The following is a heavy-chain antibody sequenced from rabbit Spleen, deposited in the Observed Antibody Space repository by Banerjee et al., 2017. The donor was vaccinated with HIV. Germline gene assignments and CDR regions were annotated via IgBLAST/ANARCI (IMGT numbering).Heavy chain of an antibody. CDR3: ARFNSGQNYFNL. D-gene: IGHD4-1*01. J-gene: IGHJ4*01. V-gene: IGHV1S40*01. CDR1: GFSFSNNYV. CDR2: IYAGSSGSP. Sequence: QSLEESGGDLVKPGASLTLTCTASGFSFSNNYVMCWVRQAPGKGLEWIACIYAGSSGSPYYASWAKGRFTISKTSSTTVTIEMTSLTVADTATYFCARFNSGQNYFNLWAQETLVTVS.